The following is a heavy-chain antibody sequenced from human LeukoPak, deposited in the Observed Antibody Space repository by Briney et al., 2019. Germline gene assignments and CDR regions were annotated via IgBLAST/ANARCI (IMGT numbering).Heavy chain of an antibody. CDR1: GFTFSSYA. V-gene: IGHV3-23*01. CDR2: ISGSGGST. J-gene: IGHJ4*02. D-gene: IGHD3-10*01. Sequence: GGSLRLSCAATGFTFSSYAMSWVRQAPGKGLEWVSAISGSGGSTYYADSVKGRFTISRDNSKNTLYLQMNSLRAEDTAVYYCAKTHTYYYGSGSYYDPFDYWGQGTLVTVSS. CDR3: AKTHTYYYGSGSYYDPFDY.